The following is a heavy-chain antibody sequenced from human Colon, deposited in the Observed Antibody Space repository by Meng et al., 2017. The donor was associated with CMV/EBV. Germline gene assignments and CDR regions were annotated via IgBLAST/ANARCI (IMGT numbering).Heavy chain of an antibody. D-gene: IGHD3-22*01. V-gene: IGHV3-23*01. CDR2: ISDSGDST. CDR3: AKASRYYDSSGYAFDY. CDR1: GFTFSTYA. J-gene: IGHJ4*02. Sequence: GGSLRLSCAASGFTFSTYAMGWARQAPGKGLEWVSGISDSGDSTHYADSVRGRFTISRDNSKNTLYLQMNSLRVEDTAVYSCAKASRYYDSSGYAFDYWGQGTLVTVSS.